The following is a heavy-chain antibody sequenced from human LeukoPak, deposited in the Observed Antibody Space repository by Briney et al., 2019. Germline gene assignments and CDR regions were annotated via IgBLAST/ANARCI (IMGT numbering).Heavy chain of an antibody. J-gene: IGHJ4*02. V-gene: IGHV3-30*02. CDR2: IRFDGSDK. CDR1: EFTFSTYG. CDR3: ARASRSDDQGDYELAL. Sequence: HTGGSLRLSCVASEFTFSTYGMHWVRQAPGKGLEWISFIRFDGSDKFYADSVKGRFTISRDNSKNTLFLQMNSLTTDDTAVYYCARASRSDDQGDYELALWGQGTLLTVSS. D-gene: IGHD4-17*01.